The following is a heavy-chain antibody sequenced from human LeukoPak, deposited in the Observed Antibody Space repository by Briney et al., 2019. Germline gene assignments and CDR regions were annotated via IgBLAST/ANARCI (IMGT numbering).Heavy chain of an antibody. CDR1: GYTFTSYD. D-gene: IGHD2-15*01. V-gene: IGHV1-8*01. Sequence: ASVKVPCKASGYTFTSYDINWVRQATGQGLEWMGWMNPSSGNTGYAQKFQGRVTMTRNTSISTAYMELSSLRSEDTAVYYCARGYCSGGSCYDYWGQGTLVTVSS. J-gene: IGHJ4*02. CDR3: ARGYCSGGSCYDY. CDR2: MNPSSGNT.